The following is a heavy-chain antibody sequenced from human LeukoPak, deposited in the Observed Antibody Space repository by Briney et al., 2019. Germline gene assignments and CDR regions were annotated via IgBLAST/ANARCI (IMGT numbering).Heavy chain of an antibody. D-gene: IGHD6-13*01. Sequence: SVKVSCKAPEGTFRNYAVTWLRQAPGQGLEWMGGIIPIFSSTNYAQKFQGRVTIPADESTSTAYMELSRLRSEDTAVYYCAGEVIASAVTFDSWGQGTLVTVSS. CDR1: EGTFRNYA. V-gene: IGHV1-69*01. J-gene: IGHJ4*02. CDR2: IIPIFSST. CDR3: AGEVIASAVTFDS.